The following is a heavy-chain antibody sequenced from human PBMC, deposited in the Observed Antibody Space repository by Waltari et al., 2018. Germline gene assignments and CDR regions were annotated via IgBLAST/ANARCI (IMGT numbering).Heavy chain of an antibody. Sequence: QVQLVQSGAEVKKPGSSVKVSCKASGGTFSSYAISWVRQAPGQGLEWMGALTHICGTANYAQKIQDRVTITADEATRTAYMELSSLRPEDTAVYYCARDPGTVRGVGYWGQGTLVTVSS. CDR3: ARDPGTVRGVGY. CDR1: GGTFSSYA. V-gene: IGHV1-69*12. D-gene: IGHD3-10*01. J-gene: IGHJ4*02. CDR2: LTHICGTA.